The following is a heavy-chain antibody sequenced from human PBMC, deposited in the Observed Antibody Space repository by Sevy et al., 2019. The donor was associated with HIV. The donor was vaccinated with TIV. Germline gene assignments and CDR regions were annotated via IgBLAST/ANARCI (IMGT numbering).Heavy chain of an antibody. CDR1: GGSIRSGVYS. CDR2: IYHSGNT. Sequence: SETLSLTCAVSGGSIRSGVYSWNWIRQSPGKGLEWIGYIYHSGNTYYNPSLKGRVTISIDTSKNQFSLKMSSVTAADTAIYYCSRDGGTMTTPGAFDIWGQGAMVTVSS. D-gene: IGHD4-17*01. CDR3: SRDGGTMTTPGAFDI. V-gene: IGHV4-30-2*06. J-gene: IGHJ3*02.